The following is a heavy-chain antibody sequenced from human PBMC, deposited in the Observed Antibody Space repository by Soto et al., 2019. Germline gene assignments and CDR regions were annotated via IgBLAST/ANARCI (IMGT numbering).Heavy chain of an antibody. CDR1: GGSVNGYY. D-gene: IGHD3-3*01. J-gene: IGHJ5*02. CDR2: INHTGGT. V-gene: IGHV4-34*01. Sequence: PSETLSLTCAVYGGSVNGYYWNWIRQPPGKGLEWIGEINHTGGTHYNPSLKSRVTMSVDTSKNQFSLRLSSVTAADTAIYYCANRITVFGLRIPTLDPWGQGTPVTVYS. CDR3: ANRITVFGLRIPTLDP.